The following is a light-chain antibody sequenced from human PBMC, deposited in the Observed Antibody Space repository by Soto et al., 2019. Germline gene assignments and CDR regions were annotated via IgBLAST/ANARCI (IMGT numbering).Light chain of an antibody. CDR2: KAS. CDR3: QQYNTYST. V-gene: IGKV1-5*03. CDR1: QSISTW. Sequence: DIQMTQSPSTLSASVGDRVTITCRASQSISTWLAWYQQKPGKAPKLLIYKASSLQSGVPSRFSGSGSGTEFTLTISSLQPDYFATYYCQQYNTYSTFGQGTKVEIK. J-gene: IGKJ1*01.